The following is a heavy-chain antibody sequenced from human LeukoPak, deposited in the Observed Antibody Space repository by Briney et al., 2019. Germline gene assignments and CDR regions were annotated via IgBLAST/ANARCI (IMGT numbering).Heavy chain of an antibody. Sequence: PSETQSLTCTVSGGPISSGDYYWSWIRQPPGKGLEWIGYIYYSGSTYYNPSLKSRVTISVDTSKNQFSLKLSSVTAADTAVCYCARSTMIGYFDYWGQGTLVTVSS. CDR1: GGPISSGDYY. J-gene: IGHJ4*02. V-gene: IGHV4-30-4*08. CDR2: IYYSGST. CDR3: ARSTMIGYFDY. D-gene: IGHD3-22*01.